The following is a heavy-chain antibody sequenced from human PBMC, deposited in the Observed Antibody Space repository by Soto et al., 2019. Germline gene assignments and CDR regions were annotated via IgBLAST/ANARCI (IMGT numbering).Heavy chain of an antibody. CDR3: ARVQGYCTNGVCYDWFDP. Sequence: ASVKVSCKASGYTFTGYYMHWVRQAPGQGLEWMGWINPNSGGTNYAQKFQGWVTMTRDTSISTAYMELSRLRSDDTAVYYCARVQGYCTNGVCYDWFDPWGQGTLVTVSS. CDR2: INPNSGGT. D-gene: IGHD2-8*01. J-gene: IGHJ5*02. V-gene: IGHV1-2*04. CDR1: GYTFTGYY.